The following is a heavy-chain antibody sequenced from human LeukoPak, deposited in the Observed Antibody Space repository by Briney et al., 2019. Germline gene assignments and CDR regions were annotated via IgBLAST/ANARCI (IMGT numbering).Heavy chain of an antibody. CDR3: ASPLGPDAFDI. J-gene: IGHJ3*02. CDR1: GFTFSSYG. V-gene: IGHV3-33*01. Sequence: PGGSLRLSCAASGFTFSSYGMHWARQPPGKGREWVAVIWYDGSNKYYADSVKGRFTISRDNSKNTLYLQMNSLRAEDTAVYYCASPLGPDAFDIWGQGTMVTVSS. CDR2: IWYDGSNK. D-gene: IGHD3-16*01.